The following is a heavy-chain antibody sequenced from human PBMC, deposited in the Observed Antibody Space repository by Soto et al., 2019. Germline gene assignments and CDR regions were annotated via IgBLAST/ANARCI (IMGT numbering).Heavy chain of an antibody. Sequence: QMQLVQSGPEVKKPGTSVKVSCKASGFTFTSSAVQWVRQARGQRLEWIGWIVVGSGNTKYAQKFQEGVTITRHMATSTAYMQLSSLRSEDTAVYYCAADDPRDRTRAARPKGYYYYGMDVWGQGTTVTVSS. CDR2: IVVGSGNT. V-gene: IGHV1-58*01. CDR1: GFTFTSSA. CDR3: AADDPRDRTRAARPKGYYYYGMDV. J-gene: IGHJ6*02. D-gene: IGHD6-6*01.